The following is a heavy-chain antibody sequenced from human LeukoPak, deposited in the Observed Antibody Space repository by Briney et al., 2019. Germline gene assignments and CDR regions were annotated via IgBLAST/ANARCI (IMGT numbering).Heavy chain of an antibody. J-gene: IGHJ4*02. CDR3: ATGYGDFRVEGRYFYS. CDR2: IYYSGST. CDR1: GGSISSSSYY. D-gene: IGHD4-17*01. Sequence: SETLSLTCTVSGGSISSSSYYWGWIRQPPGKGLEWIGYIYYSGSTNYNPSLKSRVTISVDTSKNQFSLKLSSVTAADTAVYYCATGYGDFRVEGRYFYSWGQGTLVTVSS. V-gene: IGHV4-61*05.